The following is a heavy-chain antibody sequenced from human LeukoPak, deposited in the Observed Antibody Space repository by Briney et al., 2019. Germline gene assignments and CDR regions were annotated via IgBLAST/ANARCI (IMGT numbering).Heavy chain of an antibody. CDR2: INHSGST. J-gene: IGHJ4*02. CDR3: ARGAIIAVAGTYFDY. D-gene: IGHD6-19*01. V-gene: IGHV4-34*01. CDR1: GGSFSGYY. Sequence: SETLSLTCAVYGGSFSGYYWSWIRQPPGKGLEWIGEINHSGSTNYNPSLKSRVTISVDTSKNQFSLKLSSVTAADTAVYYFARGAIIAVAGTYFDYWGQGTLVTVSS.